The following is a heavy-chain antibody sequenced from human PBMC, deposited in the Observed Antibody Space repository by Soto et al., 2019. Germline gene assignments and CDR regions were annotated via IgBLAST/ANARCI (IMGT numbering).Heavy chain of an antibody. CDR3: GRDLTSNANCIDP. Sequence: KPWETLSLTCSVSGDYIHVGGYYWTWIRQRPGKGLEWMGYIYYTGKTYYNPSLESRLTMSVDRSKNQFSLRLTSVTAADTAVYFCGRDLTSNANCIDPWGQGTLVTVSS. J-gene: IGHJ5*02. V-gene: IGHV4-30-4*01. CDR2: IYYTGKT. D-gene: IGHD2-2*01. CDR1: GDYIHVGGYY.